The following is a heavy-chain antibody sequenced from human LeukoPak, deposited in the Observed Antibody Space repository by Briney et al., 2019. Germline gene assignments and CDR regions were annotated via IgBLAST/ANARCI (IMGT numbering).Heavy chain of an antibody. V-gene: IGHV4-30-4*01. Sequence: SETLSLTCTVSGGSISSGDYYWSWIRQPPGKGLAWSGYIYYSGSTYYNPSLKSRVTMSVDTSKNQFSLKLSSVTAADTAVYYCARFRAYYDILTGYPYYWYFDLWGRGTLVTVSS. CDR3: ARFRAYYDILTGYPYYWYFDL. CDR1: GGSISSGDYY. CDR2: IYYSGST. D-gene: IGHD3-9*01. J-gene: IGHJ2*01.